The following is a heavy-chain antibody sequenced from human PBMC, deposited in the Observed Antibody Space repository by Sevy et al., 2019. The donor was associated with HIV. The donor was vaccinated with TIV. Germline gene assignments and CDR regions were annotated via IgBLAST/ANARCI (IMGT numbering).Heavy chain of an antibody. CDR2: TYYRSKWYN. J-gene: IGHJ6*02. V-gene: IGHV6-1*01. Sequence: SETLSLTCAISGDSVSSNSAAWNWIRQSPSRGHEWLGRTYYRSKWYNDYAVSVKSRITINPDTSKNQFSLQLNSVTPEDTAVYYCARDGTDIVVVPAATPHYYYYGMDVWGQGTTVTVSS. CDR1: GDSVSSNSAA. CDR3: ARDGTDIVVVPAATPHYYYYGMDV. D-gene: IGHD2-2*01.